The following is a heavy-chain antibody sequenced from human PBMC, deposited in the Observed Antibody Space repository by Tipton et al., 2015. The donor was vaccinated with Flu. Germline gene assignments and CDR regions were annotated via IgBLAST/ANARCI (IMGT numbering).Heavy chain of an antibody. CDR1: GFTLSTSG. J-gene: IGHJ4*02. D-gene: IGHD1-7*01. CDR3: ARDKSRTWSFDY. Sequence: SLRLSCPASGFTLSTSGMHWVRQAPGKGLEWLALINHDATYIQYADSVKGRFTISRDRSKNTLFLQMNSLRAEDTAVYYCARDKSRTWSFDYWGQGSLVTVSS. V-gene: IGHV3-30*19. CDR2: INHDATYI.